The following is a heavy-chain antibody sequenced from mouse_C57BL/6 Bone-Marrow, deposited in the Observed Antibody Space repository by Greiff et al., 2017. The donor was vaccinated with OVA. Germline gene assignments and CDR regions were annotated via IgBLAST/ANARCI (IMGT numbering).Heavy chain of an antibody. D-gene: IGHD1-1*01. CDR2: IDPSDSYT. CDR1: GYTFTSYW. V-gene: IGHV1-69*01. J-gene: IGHJ2*01. Sequence: VQLQQPGAELVMPGASVKLSCKASGYTFTSYWMHWVKQRPGQGLEWIGEIDPSDSYTNYNQKFKGKSTLTVDKSSSTAYMQLSSLTSEDSAVYYCARSNHYYGSSYQFDYWGQGTTLTVSS. CDR3: ARSNHYYGSSYQFDY.